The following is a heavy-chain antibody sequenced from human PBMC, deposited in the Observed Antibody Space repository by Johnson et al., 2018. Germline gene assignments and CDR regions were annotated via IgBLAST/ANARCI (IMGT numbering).Heavy chain of an antibody. Sequence: QVQLVESGGGVVQPGRSLRLSCAASGFTFSSYGMHWVRQAPGKGLEWVAVVSYDGTKKYYADSVKVRLIISRDNYKNTLDLQMNSLRVEDTAVYSCGTHFPCFDNWGQGTLVTVSS. CDR3: GTHFPCFDN. CDR2: VSYDGTKK. J-gene: IGHJ4*02. CDR1: GFTFSSYG. V-gene: IGHV3-30*03. D-gene: IGHD2/OR15-2a*01.